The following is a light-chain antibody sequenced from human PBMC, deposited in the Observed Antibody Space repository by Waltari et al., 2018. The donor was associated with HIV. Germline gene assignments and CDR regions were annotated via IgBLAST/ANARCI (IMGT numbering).Light chain of an antibody. CDR1: NSNIGSNT. V-gene: IGLV1-44*01. J-gene: IGLJ2*01. CDR2: RNN. CDR3: AAWDDSLNGVV. Sequence: QSVLTQPPSASGTPGQRVTISCSGSNSNIGSNTVNWYQQLPGMAPRLLIYRNNQRPSGVPDRFSGSKSGTSASLAISGLQSEDEADYYCAAWDDSLNGVVFGGGTKLTVL.